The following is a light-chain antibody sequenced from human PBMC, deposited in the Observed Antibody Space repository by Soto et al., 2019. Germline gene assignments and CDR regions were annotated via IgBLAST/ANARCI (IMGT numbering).Light chain of an antibody. J-gene: IGKJ1*01. V-gene: IGKV3-15*01. CDR2: GAS. Sequence: EIVMTQSPASLSVSPGERATLSCRASQSVSSNLAWYQQKPGQAPRLLIYGASTMATGIPARFSGSGSGTEFTLTISSLQSEDFAVYYCQQYNNWPRKTFGQGTKVDIK. CDR1: QSVSSN. CDR3: QQYNNWPRKT.